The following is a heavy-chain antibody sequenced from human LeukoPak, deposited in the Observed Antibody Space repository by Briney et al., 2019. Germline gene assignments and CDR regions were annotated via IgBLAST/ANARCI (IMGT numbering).Heavy chain of an antibody. J-gene: IGHJ4*02. CDR2: ISSSSSYI. CDR3: ARGERGLYCSSTSCYPVL. Sequence: GGSLRLSCAAPGFTFSSYSMNWVRQAPGKGLEWVSSISSSSSYIYYADSVKGRFTISRDNAKNSLYLQMNSLRAEDTAVYYCARGERGLYCSSTSCYPVLGGQGTLVTVSS. CDR1: GFTFSSYS. D-gene: IGHD2-2*01. V-gene: IGHV3-21*01.